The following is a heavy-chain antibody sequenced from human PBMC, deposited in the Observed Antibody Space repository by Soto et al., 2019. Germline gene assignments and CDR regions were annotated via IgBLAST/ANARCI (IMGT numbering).Heavy chain of an antibody. Sequence: TSETLCLTCTVAEGYLRSGTYSGGSLRQPPGKGVEWMGTIYCTGSTYYNPSLKIRVTISVDRSKNQFSLKLISVTAAETAVYYCARVPDVWGQRTTVTVSS. V-gene: IGHV4-39*07. CDR1: EGYLRSGTYS. J-gene: IGHJ6*02. CDR3: ARVPDV. CDR2: IYCTGST.